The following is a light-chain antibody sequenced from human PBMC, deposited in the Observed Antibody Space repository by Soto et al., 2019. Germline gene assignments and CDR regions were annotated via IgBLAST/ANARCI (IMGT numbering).Light chain of an antibody. Sequence: IGLTQSPGTLSLSPGERATLSCRASQSVSSSYLAWYQQKPGQAPRLLIYGASSRATGIPDRFSGSGSGTEFTLTISRLEPEDFAVYYCHQYCSSRRTFGQGTKVEIK. CDR1: QSVSSSY. J-gene: IGKJ1*01. V-gene: IGKV3-20*01. CDR3: HQYCSSRRT. CDR2: GAS.